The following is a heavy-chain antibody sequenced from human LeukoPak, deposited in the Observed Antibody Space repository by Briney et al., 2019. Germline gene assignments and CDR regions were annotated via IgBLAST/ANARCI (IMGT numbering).Heavy chain of an antibody. CDR2: ISSSSSYI. D-gene: IGHD4-17*01. Sequence: GGSLRLSCAASGFTFSSYSMNWVRQAPGKGLEWVSSISSSSSYIYYADSVKGRFTISRDNAKNSLYLQMNSLRAEDTAVYYCTGCSPYGEGAFDIWGQGTMVTVSS. J-gene: IGHJ3*02. CDR3: TGCSPYGEGAFDI. CDR1: GFTFSSYS. V-gene: IGHV3-21*01.